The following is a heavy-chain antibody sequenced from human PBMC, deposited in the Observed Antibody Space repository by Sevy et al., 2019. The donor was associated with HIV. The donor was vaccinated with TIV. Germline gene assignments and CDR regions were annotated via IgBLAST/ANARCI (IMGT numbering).Heavy chain of an antibody. J-gene: IGHJ3*02. CDR1: GFTFSNYA. Sequence: GESLKISCTASGFTFSNYAMNWVRQAPGTGLEWVSGISGSGSGSGTYYADSVKGRFTVSRDNSKNTLYLQMNSLRAEDTAVYYCAKDIVILVGDAFDIWGQGTMVTVSS. D-gene: IGHD3-22*01. CDR3: AKDIVILVGDAFDI. V-gene: IGHV3-23*01. CDR2: ISGSGSGSGT.